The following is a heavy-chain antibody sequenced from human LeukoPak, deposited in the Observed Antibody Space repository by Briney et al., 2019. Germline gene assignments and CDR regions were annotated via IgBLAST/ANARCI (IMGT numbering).Heavy chain of an antibody. D-gene: IGHD1-26*01. J-gene: IGHJ3*02. Sequence: GGSLRLSCAASGFTFSSYWMSWVRQAPGKGLEWVANIKQDGSEKYYVDSVKGRFSISRDNAKNSLNLQMNSLRAEDTAVYYCARAGWELRAFDIWGQGTMVTVSS. V-gene: IGHV3-7*01. CDR1: GFTFSSYW. CDR2: IKQDGSEK. CDR3: ARAGWELRAFDI.